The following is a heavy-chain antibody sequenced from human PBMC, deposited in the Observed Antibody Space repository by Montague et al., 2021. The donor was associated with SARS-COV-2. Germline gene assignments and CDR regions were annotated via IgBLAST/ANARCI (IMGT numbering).Heavy chain of an antibody. CDR3: ARASGKKTIFGVVISYFDY. J-gene: IGHJ4*02. Sequence: TLSLTCTVSGGSISSGGYYWSWIRQHPGKGLEWIGYIYYSGSTYXNPSLKSRVTISVDTSKNQFSLKLSSVTAADTAVYYCARASGKKTIFGVVISYFDYWGQGTLVTVSS. V-gene: IGHV4-31*03. CDR2: IYYSGST. D-gene: IGHD3-3*01. CDR1: GGSISSGGYY.